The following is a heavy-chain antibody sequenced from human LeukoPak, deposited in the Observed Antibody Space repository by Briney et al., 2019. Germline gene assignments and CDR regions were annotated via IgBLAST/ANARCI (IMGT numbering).Heavy chain of an antibody. J-gene: IGHJ4*02. V-gene: IGHV3-7*04. CDR3: ARMPRYGLDY. Sequence: PGGSLRLSCAASGFTSTNTWMSWVRQAPGKGLEWLANIKSDGSEKYYVDSVKGRFTISRDNAKNSLYLQMNSLRPEDTAVYYCARMPRYGLDYWGQGTLVTVSS. CDR2: IKSDGSEK. D-gene: IGHD2-2*01. CDR1: GFTSTNTW.